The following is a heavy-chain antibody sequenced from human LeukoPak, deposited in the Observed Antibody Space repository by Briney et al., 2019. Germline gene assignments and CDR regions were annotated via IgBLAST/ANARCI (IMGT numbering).Heavy chain of an antibody. J-gene: IGHJ4*02. D-gene: IGHD4-17*01. CDR3: AKSTTGEQEEYYFDY. V-gene: IGHV3-9*03. CDR1: GFTFDDYA. CDR2: ISWNSGSI. Sequence: GGSLRLSCAASGFTFDDYAMHWVRQAPGKGLEWVSGISWNSGSIGYADSVKGRFTISRDNAKNSLYLQMNSLRAEDMALYYCAKSTTGEQEEYYFDYWGQGTLVTVSS.